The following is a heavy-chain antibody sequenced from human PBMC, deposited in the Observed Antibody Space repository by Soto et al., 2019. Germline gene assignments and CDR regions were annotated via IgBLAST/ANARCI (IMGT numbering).Heavy chain of an antibody. D-gene: IGHD6-19*01. CDR2: IIPILGIA. CDR1: GGTFSSYT. J-gene: IGHJ4*02. Sequence: QVQLVQSGAAVKKPGSSVKVSCKASGGTFSSYTISWVRQAPGQGLEWMGRIIPILGIANYAQKFQGRVTITADKSTSTAYMELSSLRSEDTAVYYCARNAAGSGWYYFDYWGQGTLVTVSS. CDR3: ARNAAGSGWYYFDY. V-gene: IGHV1-69*02.